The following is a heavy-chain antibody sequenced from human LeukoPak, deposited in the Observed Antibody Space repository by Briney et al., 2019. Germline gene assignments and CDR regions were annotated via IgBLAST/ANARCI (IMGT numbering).Heavy chain of an antibody. J-gene: IGHJ5*02. CDR3: ARHRYYYDSSGYYYQP. V-gene: IGHV4-31*03. CDR1: GGSISSGGYY. CDR2: IYYSGST. Sequence: SETLSLTCTVSGGSISSGGYYWSWIRQHPGKGLEWIGYIYYSGSTYYNPSLKSRVTISVDTSKNQFSLRLSSVTAADTAVYYCARHRYYYDSSGYYYQPWGQGTLVTVSS. D-gene: IGHD3-22*01.